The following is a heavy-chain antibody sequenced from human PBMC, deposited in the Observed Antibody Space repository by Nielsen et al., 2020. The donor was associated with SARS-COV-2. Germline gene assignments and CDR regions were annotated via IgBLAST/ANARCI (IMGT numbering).Heavy chain of an antibody. CDR2: MSGSSSYI. CDR3: ARVAGTPPVSYSYFDL. Sequence: SLKISCAGSGFTFSDYYMSWIRQAPGKGLEWVAQMSGSSSYIHYADSVKGRYPISKDSAKNSLYLQMNSLRAEDTAVYYCARVAGTPPVSYSYFDLWGRGTLVTVSS. V-gene: IGHV3-11*05. J-gene: IGHJ2*01. D-gene: IGHD6-19*01. CDR1: GFTFSDYY.